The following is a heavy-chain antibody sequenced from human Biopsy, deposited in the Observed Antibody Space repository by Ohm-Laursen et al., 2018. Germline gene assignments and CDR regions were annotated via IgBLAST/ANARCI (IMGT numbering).Heavy chain of an antibody. J-gene: IGHJ4*02. Sequence: SLRLSCAAFGFTLSDGMTWVRQAPGKGLEWVSSITTDSGRIFYADSVRGRFTISRDNSKNTLYLQMNSLRAEDTAEYYCARHLRYNDYWGQGTLVTVSP. V-gene: IGHV3-23*01. D-gene: IGHD3-9*01. CDR1: GFTLSDG. CDR3: ARHLRYNDY. CDR2: ITTDSGRI.